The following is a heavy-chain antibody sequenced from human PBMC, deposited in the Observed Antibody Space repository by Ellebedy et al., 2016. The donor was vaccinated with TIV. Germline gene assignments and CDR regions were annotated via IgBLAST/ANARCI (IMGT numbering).Heavy chain of an antibody. Sequence: PGGSLRLSCAASGFTFSNYAMSWVCQAPGKGLEWVSDFFSYDGSTHYADSVKGRFTISRDNSKNTLYLQMSSLRAEDTAVYYCARAPRGGTDYWGQGTLVTVSS. J-gene: IGHJ4*02. CDR2: FFSYDGST. D-gene: IGHD3-10*01. CDR3: ARAPRGGTDY. CDR1: GFTFSNYA. V-gene: IGHV3-23*01.